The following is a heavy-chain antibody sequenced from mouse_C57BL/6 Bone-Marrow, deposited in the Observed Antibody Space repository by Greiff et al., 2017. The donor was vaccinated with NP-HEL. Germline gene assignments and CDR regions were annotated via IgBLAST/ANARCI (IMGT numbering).Heavy chain of an antibody. CDR2: ISSGSSTI. D-gene: IGHD2-5*01. Sequence: EVKLVESGGGLVKPGGSLKLSCAASGFTFSDYGMHWVRQAPEKGLEWVAYISSGSSTIYYADTVKGRFTISRDHAKNTLFLQMTSLRSEDTAMYYCARESNYDAMDYWGQGTSVTVSS. CDR3: ARESNYDAMDY. V-gene: IGHV5-17*01. CDR1: GFTFSDYG. J-gene: IGHJ4*01.